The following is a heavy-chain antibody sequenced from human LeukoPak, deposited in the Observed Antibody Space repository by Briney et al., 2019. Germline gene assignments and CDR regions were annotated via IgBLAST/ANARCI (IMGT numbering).Heavy chain of an antibody. CDR1: GFTFSSYA. J-gene: IGHJ4*02. CDR2: INLKDGGTSYP. CDR3: ATDWYSSGYFDY. D-gene: IGHD6-19*01. V-gene: IGHV3-23*01. Sequence: GGSLRLSCAASGFTFSSYAMSWVRQTPGKGLEWVSAINLKDGGTSYPFYADSVKGRFTISTDTSKRTLYLQMDYLRAEDTAVYYCATDWYSSGYFDYWGQGTLVTVSS.